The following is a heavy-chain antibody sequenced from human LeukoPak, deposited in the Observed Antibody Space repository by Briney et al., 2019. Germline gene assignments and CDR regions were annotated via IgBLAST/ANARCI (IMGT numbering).Heavy chain of an antibody. V-gene: IGHV3-74*01. Sequence: GSLRLSCAASGLPFSSYWMHWVRQAPGKGLVWVSRINSDGSRISYADSVKGRFTISRDNAKNTLYLQMNSLRAEDTAVYYCASPQYGDYEFWYFDLWGRGTLVTVSS. CDR3: ASPQYGDYEFWYFDL. D-gene: IGHD4-17*01. J-gene: IGHJ2*01. CDR1: GLPFSSYW. CDR2: INSDGSRI.